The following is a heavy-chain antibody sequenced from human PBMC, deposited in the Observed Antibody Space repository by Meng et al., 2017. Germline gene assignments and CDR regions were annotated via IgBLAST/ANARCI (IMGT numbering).Heavy chain of an antibody. D-gene: IGHD5-18*01. CDR1: GFTFDDYG. CDR2: INWNGGST. J-gene: IGHJ6*02. CDR3: ARDLRARGYSYGPSPEYYYYGMDV. Sequence: GGSLRLSCAASGFTFDDYGMSWVRQAPGKGLEWVSGINWNGGSTGYADSVKGRFTISRDNAKNSLYLQMNSLRAEDTAVYYCARDLRARGYSYGPSPEYYYYGMDVWGQGTTVTVSS. V-gene: IGHV3-20*04.